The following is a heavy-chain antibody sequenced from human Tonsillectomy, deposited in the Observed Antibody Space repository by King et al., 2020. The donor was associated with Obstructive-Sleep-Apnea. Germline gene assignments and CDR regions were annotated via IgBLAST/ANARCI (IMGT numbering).Heavy chain of an antibody. CDR2: IYYSGST. V-gene: IGHV4-59*01. CDR3: ARVRCSGGSCYSGWYFDL. Sequence: QLQESGPGLVKPSETLSLTCTVSGGSISSYYWSWIRQPPGKGLEWIGYIYYSGSTNYNPSLKSRVTISVDTSKNQFSLKLSSVTAADTAVYYCARVRCSGGSCYSGWYFDLWGRGTLVTVSS. J-gene: IGHJ2*01. D-gene: IGHD2-15*01. CDR1: GGSISSYY.